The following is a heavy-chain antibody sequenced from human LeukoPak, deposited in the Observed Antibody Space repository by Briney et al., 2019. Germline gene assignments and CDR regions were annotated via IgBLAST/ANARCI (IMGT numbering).Heavy chain of an antibody. CDR2: VSSSGSTI. Sequence: GGSLRLSCAASGFTFSDYYMSWIRQAPGKGLEWVSYVSSSGSTIYYADSVKGRFTISRDNAKNSLYLQMNSLRAEDTAVYYRARIWHSSSHYYYYYGMDVWGQGTMVTVSS. V-gene: IGHV3-11*01. D-gene: IGHD6-13*01. J-gene: IGHJ6*02. CDR3: ARIWHSSSHYYYYYGMDV. CDR1: GFTFSDYY.